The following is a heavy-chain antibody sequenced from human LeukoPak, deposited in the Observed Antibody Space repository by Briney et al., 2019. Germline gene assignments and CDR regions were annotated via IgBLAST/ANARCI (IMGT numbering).Heavy chain of an antibody. CDR2: INPSGGST. CDR1: GYTFTSYY. CDR3: ARGGRERYSSGWTDAFDI. D-gene: IGHD6-19*01. V-gene: IGHV1-46*01. Sequence: ASVKVSCRASGYTFTSYYMHWVRQAPGQGLEWMGIINPSGGSTSYAQKFQGRVTMTRDTSTSTVYMELSSLSSEDTAVYYCARGGRERYSSGWTDAFDIWGQGTMVTVSS. J-gene: IGHJ3*02.